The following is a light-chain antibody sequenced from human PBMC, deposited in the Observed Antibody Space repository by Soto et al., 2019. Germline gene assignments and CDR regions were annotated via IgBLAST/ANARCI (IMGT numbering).Light chain of an antibody. Sequence: DVVMTQSPLSLPVTLGQPASISCRSSQSLVYSNGYNYLDWYLQKPGQSPQLLIYLGSNRSSGVPDRFSGSGSGTDFTLKISRVEAEDVGVYYCMQALQTLWTFGQGTKV. CDR1: QSLVYSNGYNY. CDR2: LGS. V-gene: IGKV2-28*01. J-gene: IGKJ1*01. CDR3: MQALQTLWT.